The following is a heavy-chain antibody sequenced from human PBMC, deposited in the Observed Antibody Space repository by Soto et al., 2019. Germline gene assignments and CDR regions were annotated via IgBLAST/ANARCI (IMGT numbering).Heavy chain of an antibody. D-gene: IGHD5-18*01. V-gene: IGHV3-53*04. Sequence: GGSLRLSCAASGFTVSRYYMTWVRQAQGKGLEWVSVTHTGGGALYADSVKGRFTISRQDSTNTVYLQMNSLRPEDTAVYYCARGSGYSYGYFSLFLYHYYYYMDVWGKGTTVTVSS. J-gene: IGHJ6*03. CDR2: THTGGGA. CDR1: GFTVSRYY. CDR3: ARGSGYSYGYFSLFLYHYYYYMDV.